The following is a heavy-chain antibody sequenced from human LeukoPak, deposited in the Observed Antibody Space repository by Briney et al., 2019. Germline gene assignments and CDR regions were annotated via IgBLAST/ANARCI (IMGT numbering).Heavy chain of an antibody. CDR2: INAGNGQT. J-gene: IGHJ4*02. Sequence: ASVKVSCKASGYTFTSYAIHWVRQAPGQRLEWMGWINAGNGQTKYSQKFQRRVTITRDTSASTAYMELSSLRSEDTAVYYCARGVRRTYSGSFGYWGQGTLVTVSS. D-gene: IGHD1-26*01. V-gene: IGHV1-3*01. CDR1: GYTFTSYA. CDR3: ARGVRRTYSGSFGY.